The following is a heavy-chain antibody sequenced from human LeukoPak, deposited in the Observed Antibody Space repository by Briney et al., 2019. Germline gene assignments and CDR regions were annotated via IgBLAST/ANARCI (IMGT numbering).Heavy chain of an antibody. Sequence: SETLSLTCTVSGDSISSGDYYWSWIRQPAGKALEWIGRISSSGRTNYNPSLKSRVTISVDTSKNQFSLKLRSVTAEDTAVYFCASGPYSYDSYGGFDIWGQGTMVTVSS. CDR2: ISSSGRT. J-gene: IGHJ3*02. CDR3: ASGPYSYDSYGGFDI. D-gene: IGHD3-22*01. CDR1: GDSISSGDYY. V-gene: IGHV4-61*02.